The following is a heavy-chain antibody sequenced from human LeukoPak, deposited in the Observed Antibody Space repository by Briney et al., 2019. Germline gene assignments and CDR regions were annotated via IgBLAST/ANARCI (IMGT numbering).Heavy chain of an antibody. CDR3: ARAEGDYYYYMDV. CDR1: GGSSNHYY. J-gene: IGHJ6*03. V-gene: IGHV4-4*07. Sequence: SETLSLTCTVSGGSSNHYYWNWIRQPAGKGLEWIGRIYPSGTTDYNPSLKSRVTMSVDMSKNQFSLKLNSVTAADTAVYYCARAEGDYYYYMDVWGKGTTVTVPS. D-gene: IGHD3-16*01. CDR2: IYPSGTT.